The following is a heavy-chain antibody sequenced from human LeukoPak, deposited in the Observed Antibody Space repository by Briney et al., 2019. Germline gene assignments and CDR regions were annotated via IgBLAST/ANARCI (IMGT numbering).Heavy chain of an antibody. CDR1: GFTFRSYW. CDR3: ARWARYCSSGSCYSWFDP. V-gene: IGHV3-7*01. CDR2: MKLDGSEE. J-gene: IGHJ5*02. Sequence: GGSLRLSCAASGFTFRSYWMSWVRQAPGKGLEWVANMKLDGSEEYYVDSVKGRFTISSDNAKNSLYLQMNSLRVDDTAVYYCARWARYCSSGSCYSWFDPWGQGTLVTVSS. D-gene: IGHD2-15*01.